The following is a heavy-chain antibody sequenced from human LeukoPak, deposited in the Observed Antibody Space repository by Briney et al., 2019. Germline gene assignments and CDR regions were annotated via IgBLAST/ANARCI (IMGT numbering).Heavy chain of an antibody. CDR1: GGSISSSSYY. CDR2: IYYSGST. D-gene: IGHD3-3*01. J-gene: IGHJ6*03. V-gene: IGHV4-39*01. CDR3: GVVTLYYYYMDV. Sequence: PSETLSLTCTVSGGSISSSSYYWGWIRQPPGKGLEWIGSIYYSGSTYYNPSLKSRVTIYVDTSKNQFSLKLSSVTAADTAVYYCGVVTLYYYYMDVWGKGTTVTVSS.